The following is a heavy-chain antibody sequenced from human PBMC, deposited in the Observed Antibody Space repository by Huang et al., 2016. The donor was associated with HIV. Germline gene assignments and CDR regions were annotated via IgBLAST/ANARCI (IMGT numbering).Heavy chain of an antibody. J-gene: IGHJ4*02. CDR1: GYSFSSYW. V-gene: IGHV5-51*01. Sequence: VQLVQSGAEVKKPGESLKISCKGSGYSFSSYWLAWVRQMPGKGLEWMGIILPADSDTTYSPSFEGQVTISADKSIGTAYLQWSSLKASDTAMYYCARRFSSSSGYFDYWGQGSLVTVSS. CDR3: ARRFSSSSGYFDY. CDR2: ILPADSDT. D-gene: IGHD6-6*01.